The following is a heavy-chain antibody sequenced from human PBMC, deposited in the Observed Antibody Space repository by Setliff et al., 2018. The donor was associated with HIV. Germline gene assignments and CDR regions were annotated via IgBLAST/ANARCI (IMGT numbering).Heavy chain of an antibody. CDR2: ISDDGSTK. CDR3: ATPPADYRNY. D-gene: IGHD4-4*01. J-gene: IGHJ4*02. Sequence: GGSLRLSCAASRFTFSRYAMHWVRQAPGKGLEWVALISDDGSTKYYADSVKGRFIISRDNSKNTLYLQMNSLRPDDTSVYYCATPPADYRNYWGQGTLVTVSS. V-gene: IGHV3-30*04. CDR1: RFTFSRYA.